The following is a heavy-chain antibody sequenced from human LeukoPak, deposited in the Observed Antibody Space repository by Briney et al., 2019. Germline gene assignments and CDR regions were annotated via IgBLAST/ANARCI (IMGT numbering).Heavy chain of an antibody. CDR3: ARDKYSSGYLRYYYYYGMDV. CDR2: INPNSGNT. V-gene: IGHV1-18*01. D-gene: IGHD3-22*01. Sequence: GASVKVSCKASGYIFTGYYMHWVRQAPGQGLEWVGRINPNSGNTNYAQKLQGRVTMTTDTSTSTAYMELRSLRSDDTAVYYCARDKYSSGYLRYYYYYGMDVWGQGTTVTVSS. CDR1: GYIFTGYY. J-gene: IGHJ6*02.